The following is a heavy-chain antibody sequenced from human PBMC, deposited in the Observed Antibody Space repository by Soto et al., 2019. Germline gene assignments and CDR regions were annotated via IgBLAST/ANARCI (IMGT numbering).Heavy chain of an antibody. CDR1: GYSFASYW. CDR3: ARSRSFTLRFYYYGMDV. CDR2: IYPGDSDT. J-gene: IGHJ6*02. V-gene: IGHV5-51*01. D-gene: IGHD6-6*01. Sequence: GESLKISWEGCGYSFASYWIGWVRQMPGKDLEGMGIIYPGDSDTRYSPCFEGQITISADKSLRTAYLQWNSLKASDTALYSCARSRSFTLRFYYYGMDVWGQGTTVTVSS.